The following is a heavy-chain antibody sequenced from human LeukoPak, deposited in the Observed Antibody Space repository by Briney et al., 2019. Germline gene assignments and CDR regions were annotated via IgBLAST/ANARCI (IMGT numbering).Heavy chain of an antibody. D-gene: IGHD2-2*01. CDR1: GGSFSGYY. Sequence: TSETLSLTCAVYGGSFSGYYWSWIRQPPGKGLEWIGEINHSGSTNYNPSLKSRVTISVDTSKNQFSLKLSSVTAADTAVYYCGGGRSYVVVPAAMYAFDIWGQGTMVTVSS. J-gene: IGHJ3*02. V-gene: IGHV4-34*01. CDR2: INHSGST. CDR3: GGGRSYVVVPAAMYAFDI.